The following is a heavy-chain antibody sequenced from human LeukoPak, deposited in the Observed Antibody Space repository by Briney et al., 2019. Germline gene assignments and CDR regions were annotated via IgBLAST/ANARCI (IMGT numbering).Heavy chain of an antibody. J-gene: IGHJ3*02. V-gene: IGHV3-13*01. D-gene: IGHD2-2*01. Sequence: GGSLRLSCAASGFTFSSYDMHWVRQATGKGLEWVSAIGTAGDTYYPGSVKGRFTISRENAKNSLYLQMNSLRAGDTAVYYCASSTHRYCSSTSCFAFYIWGQGTTVTVSS. CDR3: ASSTHRYCSSTSCFAFYI. CDR1: GFTFSSYD. CDR2: IGTAGDT.